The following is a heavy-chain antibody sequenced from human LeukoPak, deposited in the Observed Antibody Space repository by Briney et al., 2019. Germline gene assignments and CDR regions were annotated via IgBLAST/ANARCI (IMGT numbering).Heavy chain of an antibody. J-gene: IGHJ5*02. CDR3: ARAYCSGGTCYSSRGMFDP. Sequence: SETLSLTCTVSGYSISSGYYWGWIRQPPGKGLEWIGSIYHSGSTYYNPSLKSRVTISVDTSKNQFSLKLSSVTAADTAVYYCARAYCSGGTCYSSRGMFDPWGQGTLVTVSS. CDR2: IYHSGST. D-gene: IGHD2-15*01. V-gene: IGHV4-38-2*02. CDR1: GYSISSGYY.